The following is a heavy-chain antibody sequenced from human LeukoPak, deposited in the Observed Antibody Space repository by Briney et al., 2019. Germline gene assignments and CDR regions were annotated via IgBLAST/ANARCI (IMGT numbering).Heavy chain of an antibody. CDR2: IFYSGNI. J-gene: IGHJ4*02. D-gene: IGHD3-3*01. V-gene: IGHV4-39*01. CDR1: GGSFSGYY. Sequence: PSETLSLTCAVYGGSFSGYYWGWIRQPPGKGLEWIGSIFYSGNIYFNPSLKSRVTISVDTSKNQFSLELSSVTAADTAVYYCARHWNSDFAPDYWGQGSLVTVSS. CDR3: ARHWNSDFAPDY.